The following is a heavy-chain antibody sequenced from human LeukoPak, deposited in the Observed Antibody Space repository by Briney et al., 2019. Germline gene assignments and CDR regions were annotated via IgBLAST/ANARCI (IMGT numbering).Heavy chain of an antibody. D-gene: IGHD5-18*01. Sequence: PSETLSLTCAVYGGSFSGYYWSWIRQPPGKGLEWIGEINHSGSTNYNPSLKSRVTISVDTSKNQFSLKLSSLTAADTAVSYCARGRRYTAAFDIWGQGTMVTVSS. J-gene: IGHJ3*02. CDR2: INHSGST. V-gene: IGHV4-34*01. CDR1: GGSFSGYY. CDR3: ARGRRYTAAFDI.